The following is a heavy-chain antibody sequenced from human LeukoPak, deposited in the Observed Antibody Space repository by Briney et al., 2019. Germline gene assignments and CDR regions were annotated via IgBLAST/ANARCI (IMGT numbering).Heavy chain of an antibody. CDR2: ISSSSSYI. D-gene: IGHD3-10*01. V-gene: IGHV3-21*01. Sequence: GGSLRLSCAASRFTFSSYSMNWVRQAPGKGLEWVSSISSSSSYIYYADSVKGRFTISRDNAKNSLYLQMNSLRAEDTAVYYCARFMIREVTADNWFDPWGQGTLVTVSS. CDR3: ARFMIREVTADNWFDP. CDR1: RFTFSSYS. J-gene: IGHJ5*02.